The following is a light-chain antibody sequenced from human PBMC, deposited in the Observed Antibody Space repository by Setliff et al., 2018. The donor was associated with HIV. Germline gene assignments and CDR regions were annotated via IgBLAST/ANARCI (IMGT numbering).Light chain of an antibody. CDR3: QQTYSTPWT. CDR1: QSISTN. V-gene: IGKV1-39*01. J-gene: IGKJ1*01. Sequence: DIQMTQSPSSLSASVGDRITMTCRASQSISTNLDWFQHKPGKAPILLIYGASSLVSGVPSRFSGSGSGTDFTLTISSLQPEDFATYYCQQTYSTPWTFGQGTKVDIK. CDR2: GAS.